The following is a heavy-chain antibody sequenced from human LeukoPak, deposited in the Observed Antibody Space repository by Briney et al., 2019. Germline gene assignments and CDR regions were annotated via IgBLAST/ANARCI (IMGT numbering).Heavy chain of an antibody. Sequence: PGGSLRLSCAASGFTFSSYGMHWVRQAPGKGLEWVAFIRYDGSNKYYADSVKGRFTISRDNSKNTLYLQMNSLRAEDTAVYYCARERCSSTSCYYGDYMDVWGKGTTVTVSS. V-gene: IGHV3-30*02. D-gene: IGHD2-2*01. J-gene: IGHJ6*03. CDR1: GFTFSSYG. CDR2: IRYDGSNK. CDR3: ARERCSSTSCYYGDYMDV.